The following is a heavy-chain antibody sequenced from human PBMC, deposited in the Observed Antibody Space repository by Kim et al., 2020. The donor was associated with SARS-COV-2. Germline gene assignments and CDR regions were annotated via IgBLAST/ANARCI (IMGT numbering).Heavy chain of an antibody. J-gene: IGHJ4*02. Sequence: SVKVSCKASGGTFSSYAISWVRQAPGQGLEWMGGIIPIFGTANYAQKFQGRVTITADESTSTAYMELSSLRSEDTAVYYCARSPWGSSWYGAVDYWGQGTLVTVSS. CDR1: GGTFSSYA. V-gene: IGHV1-69*13. CDR2: IIPIFGTA. CDR3: ARSPWGSSWYGAVDY. D-gene: IGHD6-13*01.